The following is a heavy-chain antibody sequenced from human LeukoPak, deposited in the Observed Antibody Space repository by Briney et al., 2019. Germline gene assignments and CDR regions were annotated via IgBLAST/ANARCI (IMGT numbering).Heavy chain of an antibody. V-gene: IGHV1-69*13. Sequence: SVKVSCKASRGTFSSYAISWVRQAPAHRLEWIGGIIPIFGTANYAQKFQGRVTITPDESTSTAYMELSSLRSEDTAVYYCARGKNCSGGSCYLPTGWGQGTLVTVSS. CDR3: ARGKNCSGGSCYLPTG. J-gene: IGHJ4*02. CDR1: RGTFSSYA. D-gene: IGHD2-15*01. CDR2: IIPIFGTA.